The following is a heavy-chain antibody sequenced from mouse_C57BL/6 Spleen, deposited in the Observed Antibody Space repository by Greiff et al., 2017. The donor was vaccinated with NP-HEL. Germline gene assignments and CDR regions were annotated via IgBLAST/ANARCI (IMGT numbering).Heavy chain of an antibody. V-gene: IGHV1-50*01. CDR2: IDPSDSYT. Sequence: QVQLHQPGAELVKPWASVKLSCKASGYTFTSYWMQWVKQRPGQGLEWIGEIDPSDSYTNYNQKFKGKATLTVDTSSSTAYMQLSSLTSEDSAVYYCARSGGSSFFDYWGQGTTLTVSS. J-gene: IGHJ2*01. CDR1: GYTFTSYW. CDR3: ARSGGSSFFDY. D-gene: IGHD1-1*01.